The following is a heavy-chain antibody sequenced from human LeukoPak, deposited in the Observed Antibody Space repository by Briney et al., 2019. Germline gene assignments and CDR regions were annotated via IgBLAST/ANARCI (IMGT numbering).Heavy chain of an antibody. CDR2: INPNSGGT. CDR1: GYTFTGYY. J-gene: IGHJ6*04. D-gene: IGHD3-10*01. Sequence: PGASVKVSCKASGYTFTGYYMHWVRQAPGQGLEWMGWINPNSGGTNYAQKFQGWVIMTRDTSISTAYMELSRLRSDDTAVYYCAREAALWFGELLSRGLNYYYGMDVWGKGTTVTVSS. CDR3: AREAALWFGELLSRGLNYYYGMDV. V-gene: IGHV1-2*04.